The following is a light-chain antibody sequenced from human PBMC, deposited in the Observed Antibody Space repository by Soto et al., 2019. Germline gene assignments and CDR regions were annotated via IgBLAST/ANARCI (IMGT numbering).Light chain of an antibody. J-gene: IGKJ1*01. CDR3: KQYDTYPTT. CDR1: QSISDW. V-gene: IGKV1-5*03. Sequence: DIQMPHAPSTLSASVGDMVPIACRASQSISDWLAWYQQKPGQAPKFLIYKASNLESGVPSRFSGSGSGTEFTLTISSLQPYECATYYCKQYDTYPTTFGKGTKVELK. CDR2: KAS.